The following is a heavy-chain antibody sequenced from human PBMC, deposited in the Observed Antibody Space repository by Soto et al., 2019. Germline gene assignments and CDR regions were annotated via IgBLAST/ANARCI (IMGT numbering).Heavy chain of an antibody. CDR2: MNPNSGNT. V-gene: IGHV1-8*01. CDR3: AREQSVPAAIKVYYGMDV. D-gene: IGHD2-2*01. J-gene: IGHJ6*02. Sequence: ASVKVSCKASGYTFTSYDINWVRQATGQGLEWMGWMNPNSGNTGYAQKFQGRVTMTRNTSISTAYMELSSLRSEDTAVYYCAREQSVPAAIKVYYGMDVWGQGTMVTVSS. CDR1: GYTFTSYD.